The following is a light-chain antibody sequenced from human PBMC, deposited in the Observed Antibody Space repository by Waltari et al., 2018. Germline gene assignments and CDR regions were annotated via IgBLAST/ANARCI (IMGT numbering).Light chain of an antibody. V-gene: IGKV3-20*01. CDR3: QKYESLPAT. Sequence: EIVLTQSPGTLTLCPGERATLSCRASQSVGKYLAWYQQRPGQAPRLLLYHASIRATGIPDRFSGSGSGTDFSLTISRLEPEDFAVYYCQKYESLPATFGQGTTVEIK. CDR1: QSVGKY. CDR2: HAS. J-gene: IGKJ1*01.